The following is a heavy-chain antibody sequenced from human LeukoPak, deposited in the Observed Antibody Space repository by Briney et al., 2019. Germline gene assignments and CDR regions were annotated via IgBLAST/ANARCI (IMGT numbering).Heavy chain of an antibody. Sequence: PSETLSLTCAVYGGSFSGYYWSWIRQPPGKGLEWIGEINHSGSTNYNPSLKSRVTISVDTSKNQFSLKLSSVTAADMAVYYCARSPWICDAFDIWGQGTMVTVSS. D-gene: IGHD1-1*01. CDR3: ARSPWICDAFDI. V-gene: IGHV4-34*01. J-gene: IGHJ3*02. CDR2: INHSGST. CDR1: GGSFSGYY.